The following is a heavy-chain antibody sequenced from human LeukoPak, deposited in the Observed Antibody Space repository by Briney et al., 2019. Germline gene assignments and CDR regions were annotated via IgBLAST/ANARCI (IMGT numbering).Heavy chain of an antibody. CDR1: GGSISSYY. CDR2: IHYSGST. J-gene: IGHJ6*03. V-gene: IGHV4-59*01. D-gene: IGHD5-18*01. Sequence: PSETLSLTCTVSGGSISSYYWSWIRQPPGKGLEWIGYIHYSGSTNYNPSLKSRVTISVDTSKSQFSLKLSSVTAADTAVYYCARVGDTALSRNHFYMDVWGKGTTVTVSS. CDR3: ARVGDTALSRNHFYMDV.